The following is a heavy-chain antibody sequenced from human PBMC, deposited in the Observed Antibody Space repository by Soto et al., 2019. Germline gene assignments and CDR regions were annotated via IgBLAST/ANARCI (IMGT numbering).Heavy chain of an antibody. CDR1: GYTFTSYD. CDR3: ARDNLGELPNYFDY. D-gene: IGHD3-16*01. V-gene: IGHV1-8*01. CDR2: MNPNSGNT. Sequence: GASVKVSCKASGYTFTSYDINWVRQATGQGLEWMGWMNPNSGNTGYAQKFQGRVTMTRNTSISTAYMELSSLRSEDTAVYYCARDNLGELPNYFDYWGQGTLVTVSS. J-gene: IGHJ4*02.